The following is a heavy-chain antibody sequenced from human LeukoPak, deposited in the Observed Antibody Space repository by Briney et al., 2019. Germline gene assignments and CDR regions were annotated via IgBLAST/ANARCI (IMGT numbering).Heavy chain of an antibody. Sequence: GSLRLSCAASGFTFSGYAMTWVRQPPGKGLEWIGEINHSGSTNYNPSLKSRVTISVDTSKNQFSLKLSSVTAADTAVYYCARVGECSGGSCYSDYWGQGTLVTVSS. CDR1: GFTFSGYA. CDR2: INHSGST. V-gene: IGHV4-34*01. D-gene: IGHD2-15*01. CDR3: ARVGECSGGSCYSDY. J-gene: IGHJ4*02.